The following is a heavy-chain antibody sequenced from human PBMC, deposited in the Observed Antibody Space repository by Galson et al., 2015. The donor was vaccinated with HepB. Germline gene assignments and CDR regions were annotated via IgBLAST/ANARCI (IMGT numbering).Heavy chain of an antibody. CDR3: AREKRYNWNDGSWYFDL. CDR2: IYSGGST. V-gene: IGHV3-53*01. CDR1: GFTVSSNY. D-gene: IGHD1-20*01. Sequence: SLRLSCAASGFTVSSNYMSWVRQAPGKGLEWVSVIYSGGSTYYADSVKGRFTISRDNSKNTLYLQMNSLRAEDTAVYYCAREKRYNWNDGSWYFDLWGRGTLVTVSS. J-gene: IGHJ2*01.